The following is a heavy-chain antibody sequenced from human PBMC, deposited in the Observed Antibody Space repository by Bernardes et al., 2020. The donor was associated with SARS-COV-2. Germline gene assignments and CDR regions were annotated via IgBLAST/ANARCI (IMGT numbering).Heavy chain of an antibody. CDR2: INLGGST. Sequence: SETLSLTCAVYGGSFSGYYWSWIRQPPGKGLEWIGEINLGGSTNQNPSLKGRVTMSGDTSKNQFSLKLSSVTAADTAIYYCVRLDYGENYFAWGQGTLVTVSS. CDR3: VRLDYGENYFA. CDR1: GGSFSGYY. J-gene: IGHJ5*02. D-gene: IGHD4-17*01. V-gene: IGHV4-34*01.